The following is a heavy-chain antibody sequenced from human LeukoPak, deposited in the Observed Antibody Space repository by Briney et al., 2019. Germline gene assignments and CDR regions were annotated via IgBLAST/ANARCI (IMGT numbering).Heavy chain of an antibody. J-gene: IGHJ4*02. CDR1: GFTFSSYA. CDR3: ASRSAYSSGWTDY. V-gene: IGHV3-23*01. D-gene: IGHD6-19*01. CDR2: ISGSGGST. Sequence: AGGSLRLSCAGSGFTFSSYAMNWVRQAPGKGLEWVSAISGSGGSTYYPDSVKGRFPISRDNSKNTLYLQMNNLRAEDTAVYYCASRSAYSSGWTDYWGQGTLVTVSS.